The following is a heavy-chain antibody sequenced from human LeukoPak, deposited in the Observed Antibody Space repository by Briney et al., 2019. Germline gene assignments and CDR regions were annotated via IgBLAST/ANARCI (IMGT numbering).Heavy chain of an antibody. Sequence: GGSLRLSCAASGFTVSSNYMSWVRQAPGKGLEWVAFIRYDGSNKYYADSVKGRFTISRDNSKNTLYLQMNSLRAEDTAVYYCAKDQRRYQLLSRYVDYWGQGTLVTVSS. CDR1: GFTVSSNY. CDR2: IRYDGSNK. J-gene: IGHJ4*02. CDR3: AKDQRRYQLLSRYVDY. V-gene: IGHV3-30*02. D-gene: IGHD2-2*01.